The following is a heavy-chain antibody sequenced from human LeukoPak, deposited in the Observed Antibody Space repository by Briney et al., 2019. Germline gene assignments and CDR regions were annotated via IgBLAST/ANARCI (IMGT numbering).Heavy chain of an antibody. CDR3: ARAGLDDAFDI. D-gene: IGHD3/OR15-3a*01. V-gene: IGHV4-59*01. CDR1: GVSITSYY. CDR2: IYYSGST. Sequence: SETLSLTCTVTGVSITSYYLNWIRQPPGKGLEWIGYIYYSGSTNYNPSLKSRVTISVDTSKNQFSLKLSSVTAADTALYYCARAGLDDAFDIWGQGTMVTVSS. J-gene: IGHJ3*02.